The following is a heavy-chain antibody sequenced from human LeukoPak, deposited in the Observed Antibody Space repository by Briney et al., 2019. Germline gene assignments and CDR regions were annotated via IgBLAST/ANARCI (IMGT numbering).Heavy chain of an antibody. Sequence: GGSLRLSCVVSGFTFSPYSMNWVRQAPGKGLEWVAYISGRTSTIYYADSVYGRFTISRDNAKNSLYLQMNSLRAEDTAVYYCARDTGYSSSSVAYWGQGTLVTVSS. CDR2: ISGRTSTI. CDR1: GFTFSPYS. D-gene: IGHD6-6*01. CDR3: ARDTGYSSSSVAY. V-gene: IGHV3-48*01. J-gene: IGHJ4*02.